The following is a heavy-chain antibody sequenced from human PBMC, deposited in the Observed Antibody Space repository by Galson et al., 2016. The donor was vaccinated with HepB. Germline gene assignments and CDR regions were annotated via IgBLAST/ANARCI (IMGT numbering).Heavy chain of an antibody. CDR1: GFTFSSYG. D-gene: IGHD4-17*01. J-gene: IGHJ6*02. CDR3: ARGDYGAYSPFGMDV. CDR2: IWYDGSNK. V-gene: IGHV3-33*01. Sequence: LRLSCAASGFTFSSYGMHWARQAPGKGLKWVAVIWYDGSNKQFADSVKGRFTISRDNSKNTVYLQMNSLRAEDTAVYYCARGDYGAYSPFGMDVWGQGTTVTVSS.